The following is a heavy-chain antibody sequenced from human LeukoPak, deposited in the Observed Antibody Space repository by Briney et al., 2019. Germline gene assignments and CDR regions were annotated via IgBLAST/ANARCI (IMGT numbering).Heavy chain of an antibody. Sequence: PGGSLRLSCAASGFTFSSYSMNWVRQAPGKGLEWVSSISSSSSYIYYADSVKGRFTISRDNAKNSLYLQMNSLRAEDTAVYYCAREVYDSSGYYPQLVDYWGQGTLVTVSS. CDR1: GFTFSSYS. V-gene: IGHV3-21*01. CDR2: ISSSSSYI. CDR3: AREVYDSSGYYPQLVDY. J-gene: IGHJ4*02. D-gene: IGHD3-22*01.